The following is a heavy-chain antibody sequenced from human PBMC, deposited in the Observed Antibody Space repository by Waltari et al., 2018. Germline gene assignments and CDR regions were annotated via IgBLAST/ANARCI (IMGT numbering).Heavy chain of an antibody. J-gene: IGHJ4*02. CDR2: ILNDENIK. V-gene: IGHV3-30*02. CDR1: GFDFNNYG. Sequence: QVQVVESGGGVVQPGGSLRLSCVTSGFDFNNYGMHWVRQAPGKGLEWVAFILNDENIKKYADSVKGRFTISRDNFKHTIYLEMNSLRAEDTAMYFCAKQRTTYFDFWSGFVFDYWGQGTLVTVSS. D-gene: IGHD3-3*01. CDR3: AKQRTTYFDFWSGFVFDY.